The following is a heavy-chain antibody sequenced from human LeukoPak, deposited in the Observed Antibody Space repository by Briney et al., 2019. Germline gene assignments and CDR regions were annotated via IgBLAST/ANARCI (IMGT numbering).Heavy chain of an antibody. CDR3: ATARLWFGETPRWFAP. CDR1: GGSFSGYY. J-gene: IGHJ5*02. Sequence: KASETLSLTCAVYGGSFSGYYWSWIRQPPGKGLEWIGEINQSGSTNYNPSLKSRVTISVDPSKSPFSLKLSSVTAADPAVYHCATARLWFGETPRWFAPWGQGTPVTVSS. CDR2: INQSGST. V-gene: IGHV4-34*01. D-gene: IGHD3-10*01.